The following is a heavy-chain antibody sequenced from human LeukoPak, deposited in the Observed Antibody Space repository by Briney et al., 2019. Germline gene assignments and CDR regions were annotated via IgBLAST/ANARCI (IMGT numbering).Heavy chain of an antibody. Sequence: GASVKVSCKASGYTFTSYDMSWVPQAPGQGLEWMGWLSAYNGNTNYAQKLQGRVTMTTDTSTSTAYVELRSLRSDDTAVYYCARNDRGIPDWFDPWGQGTLVTVSS. CDR2: LSAYNGNT. J-gene: IGHJ5*02. CDR1: GYTFTSYD. V-gene: IGHV1-18*01. D-gene: IGHD3-16*01. CDR3: ARNDRGIPDWFDP.